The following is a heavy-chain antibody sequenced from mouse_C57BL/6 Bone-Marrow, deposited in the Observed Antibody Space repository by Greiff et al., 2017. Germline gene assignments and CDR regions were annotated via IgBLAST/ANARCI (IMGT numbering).Heavy chain of an antibody. CDR2: ISSGSSTI. V-gene: IGHV5-17*01. J-gene: IGHJ3*01. Sequence: EVKLVESGGGLVKPGGSLKLSCAASGFTFSDYGMHWVRQAPEKGLEWVAYISSGSSTIYYADTVKGRFTISRDHAKNTLFLQMTSLRSEDTAMYYCARRYGSSWFAYWGQGTLVTVSA. CDR1: GFTFSDYG. CDR3: ARRYGSSWFAY. D-gene: IGHD1-1*01.